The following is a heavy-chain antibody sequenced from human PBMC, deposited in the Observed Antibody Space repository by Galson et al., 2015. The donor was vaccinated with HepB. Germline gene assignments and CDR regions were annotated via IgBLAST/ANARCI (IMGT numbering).Heavy chain of an antibody. J-gene: IGHJ3*01. CDR3: AKRLSGYCSSTTCLRAFDV. CDR2: IGGGGGST. V-gene: IGHV3-23*01. D-gene: IGHD2-2*01. Sequence: SLRLSCAASEFTFSSYAMSWVRQAPGKGLEWVSAIGGGGGSTYYTDSVKGRFTISRDNSKNTLCLQMNSLRAEDTAVYYCAKRLSGYCSSTTCLRAFDVWGQRTMVTVSS. CDR1: EFTFSSYA.